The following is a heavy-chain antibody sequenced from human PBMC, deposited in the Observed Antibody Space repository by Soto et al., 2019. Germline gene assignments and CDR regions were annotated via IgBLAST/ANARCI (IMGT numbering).Heavy chain of an antibody. CDR3: AREGAASYSYYYGTDV. D-gene: IGHD3-16*01. CDR2: TYHSGSP. V-gene: IGHV4-30-4*01. J-gene: IGHJ6*02. CDR1: GGSISSGDSY. Sequence: VQLQESGPGLVKPSQTLSLTCTVSGGSISSGDSYWSWIRQFPGKGLEWIGYTYHSGSPYYNPSLKSRVTISVDTSKYQFSLKLNSVTAADTAVYYCAREGAASYSYYYGTDVWGQGTTVTVSS.